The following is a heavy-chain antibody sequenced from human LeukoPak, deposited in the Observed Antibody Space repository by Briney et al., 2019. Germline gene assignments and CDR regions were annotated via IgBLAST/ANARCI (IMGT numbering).Heavy chain of an antibody. CDR3: AGGPIVVVPAYWFDP. V-gene: IGHV4-59*01. CDR2: IYYSGST. D-gene: IGHD2-2*01. CDR1: GGSISSYY. J-gene: IGHJ5*02. Sequence: SETLSLTCTVSGGSISSYYWSWIRQPPGKGLEWIGYIYYSGSTNYTPSLKSRVTISVDTSKNQFSLKLSSVTAADTAVYYCAGGPIVVVPAYWFDPWGQGTLVTVSS.